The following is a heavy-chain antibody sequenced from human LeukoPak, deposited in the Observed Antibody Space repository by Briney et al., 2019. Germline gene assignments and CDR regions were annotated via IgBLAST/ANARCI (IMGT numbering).Heavy chain of an antibody. Sequence: PSETLSLTCAVYGGSFSGYYWSWIRQPPGKGLEWIGETNHSGSTNYNPSLKSRVTISVDTSKNQFSLKLSSVTAADTAVYYCARGLNCSGGSCYLDYWGQGTLVTVSS. D-gene: IGHD2-15*01. CDR2: TNHSGST. CDR3: ARGLNCSGGSCYLDY. J-gene: IGHJ4*02. CDR1: GGSFSGYY. V-gene: IGHV4-34*01.